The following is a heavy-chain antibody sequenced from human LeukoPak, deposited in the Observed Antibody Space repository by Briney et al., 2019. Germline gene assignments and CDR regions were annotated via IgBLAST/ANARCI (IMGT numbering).Heavy chain of an antibody. CDR1: GASLRSYY. D-gene: IGHD3-22*01. CDR3: ARDTRSYDSSGYFSFDY. J-gene: IGHJ4*02. CDR2: VHYSGSS. Sequence: SETLSLTCTVSGASLRSYYWNWIRQSPGKGPEWIGYVHYSGSSNYNPSLKSRATISIDTSKKQFSLKLTSVTAADTAFYLCARDTRSYDSSGYFSFDYWGLGTLVTVSS. V-gene: IGHV4-59*01.